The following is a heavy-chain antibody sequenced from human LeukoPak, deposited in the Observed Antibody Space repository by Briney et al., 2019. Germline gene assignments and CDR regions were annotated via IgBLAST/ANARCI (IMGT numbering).Heavy chain of an antibody. CDR2: INHSGST. Sequence: SETLSLTFAVYGGSFSGYYWSWIRQPPGKGLEWIGEINHSGSTNYNPSLKSRVTISVDTSKNQFSLKLSSVTAADTAVYYRARVTTYSSGWYGSLYYYYGMDVWGQGTTVTVPS. CDR1: GGSFSGYY. J-gene: IGHJ6*02. CDR3: ARVTTYSSGWYGSLYYYYGMDV. D-gene: IGHD6-19*01. V-gene: IGHV4-34*01.